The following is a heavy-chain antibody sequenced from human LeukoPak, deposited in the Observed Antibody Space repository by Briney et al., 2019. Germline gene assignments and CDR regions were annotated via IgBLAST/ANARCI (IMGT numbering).Heavy chain of an antibody. D-gene: IGHD6-13*01. Sequence: SETLPLTCTVSGGSISSYYWSWIRQPPGKGLEWIGYIYYSGSANYNPSLKSRVTISVDTSKNQFSLKLSSVTAADTAVYYCARVHSSPLRMDVWGKGTTVTVSS. J-gene: IGHJ6*03. CDR2: IYYSGSA. CDR1: GGSISSYY. CDR3: ARVHSSPLRMDV. V-gene: IGHV4-59*12.